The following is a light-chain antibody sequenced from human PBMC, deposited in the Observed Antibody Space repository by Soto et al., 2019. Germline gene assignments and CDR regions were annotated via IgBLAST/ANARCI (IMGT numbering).Light chain of an antibody. Sequence: EIVLTQSPGTLSLSPGERATLSCRASQSVNSRYLAWYQQKPGQAPNLLIYGTSSRASGIPDRFSGSGSGTDFTLTISRLEPEDFAVYYCQQYVSSSLTFGGGTKV. V-gene: IGKV3-20*01. CDR1: QSVNSRY. J-gene: IGKJ4*01. CDR2: GTS. CDR3: QQYVSSSLT.